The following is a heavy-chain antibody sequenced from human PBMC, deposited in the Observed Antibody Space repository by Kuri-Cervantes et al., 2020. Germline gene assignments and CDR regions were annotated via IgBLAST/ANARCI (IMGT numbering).Heavy chain of an antibody. CDR3: ARDNYGSGSYFLIGGRGFDP. CDR2: VWYDGSNK. Sequence: GGSLRLSCAASGFSFSTNGMHWVRQAPGKGLEWVAVVWYDGSNKYYADSVKGRFTISRDNSKNTLYLQMNSLRAEDTAVYYCARDNYGSGSYFLIGGRGFDPWGQGTLVTVSS. CDR1: GFSFSTNG. D-gene: IGHD3-10*01. V-gene: IGHV3-33*01. J-gene: IGHJ5*02.